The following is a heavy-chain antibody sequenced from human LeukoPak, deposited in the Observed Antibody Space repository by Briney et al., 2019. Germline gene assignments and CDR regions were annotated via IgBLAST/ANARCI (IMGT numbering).Heavy chain of an antibody. CDR2: IHPNSGGT. CDR3: ARDSEPIQYSSGWYDDY. V-gene: IGHV1-2*02. Sequence: GASVKVSCKASGYTFTGYYMHWVRQAPGQGLEWMGWIHPNSGGTNYAQKFQGRVTMTRDTSISTAYMELSRLRSDDTAVYYCARDSEPIQYSSGWYDDYWGQGTLVTVSS. D-gene: IGHD6-19*01. J-gene: IGHJ4*02. CDR1: GYTFTGYY.